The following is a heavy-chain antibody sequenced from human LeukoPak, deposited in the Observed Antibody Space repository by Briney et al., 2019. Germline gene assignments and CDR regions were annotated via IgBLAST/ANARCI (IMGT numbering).Heavy chain of an antibody. D-gene: IGHD2-8*02. CDR1: GFTFRNYG. J-gene: IGHJ6*03. CDR3: AKDPGASVSGFYMDV. Sequence: GGPLRLSCAASGFTFRNYGMHWVRQATGKGLEWVSFMWSDGNNRCYADSVKGRFTISRDNSKNMLYLQMDTLRAEDTALYYCAKDPGASVSGFYMDVWGKGTTVIVSS. V-gene: IGHV3-30*02. CDR2: MWSDGNNR.